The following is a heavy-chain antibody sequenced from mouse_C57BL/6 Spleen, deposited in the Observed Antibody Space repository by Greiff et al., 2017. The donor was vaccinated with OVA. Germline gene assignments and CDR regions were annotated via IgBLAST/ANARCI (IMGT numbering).Heavy chain of an antibody. D-gene: IGHD1-1*01. CDR2: IDPSDSYT. CDR1: GYTFTSYW. V-gene: IGHV1-50*01. CDR3: ARGSYYGSHDY. J-gene: IGHJ2*01. Sequence: VQLQQPGAELVKPGASVKLSCKASGYTFTSYWMQWVKQRPGQGLEWIGEIDPSDSYTNYNQKFKGKATLTVDTSSSTAYMQLSSLTSEDSAVYYCARGSYYGSHDYWGQGTTLTVSS.